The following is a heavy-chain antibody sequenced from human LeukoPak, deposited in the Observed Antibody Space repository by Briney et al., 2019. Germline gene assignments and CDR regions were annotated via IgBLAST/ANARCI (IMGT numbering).Heavy chain of an antibody. CDR1: GYTFTSYG. Sequence: ASVKVSCKASGYTFTSYGISWVRQAPGQGLEWMGWISAYNGNTNYAQKLQGRVTMTTDTSTNTAYMELRSLISDDTAVYYCAKDGMVLPNNKRNYYYYYYMDVWGKGTTVTVSS. D-gene: IGHD4/OR15-4a*01. J-gene: IGHJ6*03. CDR2: ISAYNGNT. V-gene: IGHV1-18*01. CDR3: AKDGMVLPNNKRNYYYYYYMDV.